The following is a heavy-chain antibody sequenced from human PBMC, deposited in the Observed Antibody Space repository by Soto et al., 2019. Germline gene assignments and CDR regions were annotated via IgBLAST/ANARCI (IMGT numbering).Heavy chain of an antibody. CDR3: ERGLTGQTGRAYDSSGYYYFDY. D-gene: IGHD3-22*01. V-gene: IGHV4-34*01. CDR1: GGSFSGYY. CDR2: INHSGST. J-gene: IGHJ4*02. Sequence: SETLSLTCAVYGGSFSGYYWSWIRQPPGKGLEWIGEINHSGSTNYNPSLKSRVTISVDTSKNQFSLKLSSVTAADTDVYYCERGLTGQTGRAYDSSGYYYFDYWGQGTLVTVSS.